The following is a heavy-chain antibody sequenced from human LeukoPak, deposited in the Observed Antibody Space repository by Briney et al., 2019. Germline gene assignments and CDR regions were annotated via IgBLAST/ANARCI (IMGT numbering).Heavy chain of an antibody. CDR2: IYHSGST. CDR3: ARLGASGWIFDY. D-gene: IGHD6-19*01. V-gene: IGHV4-30-2*01. J-gene: IGHJ4*02. CDR1: GGSISSGGYS. Sequence: PSETLSLTCAVSGGSISSGGYSWSWIRQPPGKGLEWIGYIYHSGSTYYNPSLKSRVTISVDRSKNQFSLKLSSVTAADTAVYYCARLGASGWIFDYWGQGTLVTVSS.